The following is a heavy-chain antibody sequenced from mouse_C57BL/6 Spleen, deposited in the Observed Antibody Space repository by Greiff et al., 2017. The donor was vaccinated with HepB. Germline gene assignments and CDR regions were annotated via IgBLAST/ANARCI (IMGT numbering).Heavy chain of an antibody. D-gene: IGHD1-1*01. Sequence: QVQLQQSGPELVKPGASVKISCKASGYAFSSSWMNWVKQRPGKGLEWIGRIYPGDGDTNYNGKFKGKATLTADKSSSTAYMQLSSLTSEDSPVYFCARGEGIYYYGSSFYFDYWGQGTTLTVSS. V-gene: IGHV1-82*01. CDR3: ARGEGIYYYGSSFYFDY. J-gene: IGHJ2*01. CDR2: IYPGDGDT. CDR1: GYAFSSSW.